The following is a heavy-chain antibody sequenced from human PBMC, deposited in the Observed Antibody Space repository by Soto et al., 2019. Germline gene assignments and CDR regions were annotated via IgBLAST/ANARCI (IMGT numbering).Heavy chain of an antibody. D-gene: IGHD1-1*01. CDR3: AKQQGPGTPYYYAMDV. V-gene: IGHV3-23*01. CDR2: LSGSGGST. CDR1: GFTFSSYA. Sequence: EVQLLEAGGGLVQPGGSQRLSCAASGFTFSSYAMTWVRQAPGKGLEWVSTLSGSGGSTYYEASVKGRFTISRDNSKDTLYLEMNSLRGEDTAVYFCAKQQGPGTPYYYAMDVWGQGTAVTVSS. J-gene: IGHJ6*02.